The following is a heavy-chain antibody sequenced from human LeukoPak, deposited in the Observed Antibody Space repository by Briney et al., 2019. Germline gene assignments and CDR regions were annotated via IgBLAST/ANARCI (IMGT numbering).Heavy chain of an antibody. V-gene: IGHV4-4*09. CDR2: IYTSGST. J-gene: IGHJ4*02. CDR1: GGSISSYY. Sequence: SETLSLTCTVSGGSISSYYWSWIRQPPGKGLEWIGYIYTSGSTNYNPSLKSRVTISVDTSKNQFSLKLSSVAAADTAVYYCASTDSSGYYIDYWGQGTLVTVSS. D-gene: IGHD3-22*01. CDR3: ASTDSSGYYIDY.